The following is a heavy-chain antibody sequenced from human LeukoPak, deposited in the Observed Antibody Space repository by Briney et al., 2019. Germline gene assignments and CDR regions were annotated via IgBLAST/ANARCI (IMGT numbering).Heavy chain of an antibody. CDR2: ITSTSDTI. V-gene: IGHV3-48*01. CDR3: ASFPWDLRPT. CDR1: EFPFSTYS. J-gene: IGHJ4*02. D-gene: IGHD1-26*01. Sequence: PGGSLRLSCVTSEFPFSTYSMNWVRQAPGKGLEWLSYITSTSDTIYYADSVKGRFTISRDNAKNSLYLQMNSLRAEDTAVYYCASFPWDLRPTWGQGTLVSVAS.